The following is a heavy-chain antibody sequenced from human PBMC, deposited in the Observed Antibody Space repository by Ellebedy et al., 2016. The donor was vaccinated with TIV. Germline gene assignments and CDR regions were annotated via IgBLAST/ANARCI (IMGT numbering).Heavy chain of an antibody. Sequence: GESLKISXEVSGFSLRDYYMAWVRQAPGKGLQWVAYIEYHGGITYYSDSVKGRFTISRDTSNNTVYLHLHSLTPEDTAVYFCARDADNYGFRDSYFYYMDLWGTGTTVTVSS. J-gene: IGHJ6*03. CDR3: ARDADNYGFRDSYFYYMDL. CDR2: IEYHGGIT. CDR1: GFSLRDYY. V-gene: IGHV3-11*04. D-gene: IGHD5-18*01.